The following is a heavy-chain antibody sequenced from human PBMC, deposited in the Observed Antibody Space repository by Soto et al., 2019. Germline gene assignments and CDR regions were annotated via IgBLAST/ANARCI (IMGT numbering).Heavy chain of an antibody. CDR3: ARGGPGGSSWYRTWFDP. D-gene: IGHD6-13*01. J-gene: IGHJ5*02. Sequence: SETLSLTCAVYGGSFSGYYWSWIRQPPGKGLEWIGEINHSGSTNYNPSLKSRVTISVDTSKNQFSLKLSSVTAADTAVYYCARGGPGGSSWYRTWFDPWGQGTLVTVSS. CDR2: INHSGST. V-gene: IGHV4-34*01. CDR1: GGSFSGYY.